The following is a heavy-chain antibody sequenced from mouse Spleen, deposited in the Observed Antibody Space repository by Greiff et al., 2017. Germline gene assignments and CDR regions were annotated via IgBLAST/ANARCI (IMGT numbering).Heavy chain of an antibody. Sequence: QVQLQQPGAELVKPGASVKLSCKASGYTFTSYWMHWVKQRPGQGLEWIGEINPSNGRSNYNEKFENKATLTVDKSSSTAYMQLSSLTSEDSAVYYCAKDGYYESDYWGQGTTLTVSS. CDR3: AKDGYYESDY. CDR1: GYTFTSYW. J-gene: IGHJ2*01. CDR2: INPSNGRS. V-gene: IGHV1S81*02. D-gene: IGHD2-3*01.